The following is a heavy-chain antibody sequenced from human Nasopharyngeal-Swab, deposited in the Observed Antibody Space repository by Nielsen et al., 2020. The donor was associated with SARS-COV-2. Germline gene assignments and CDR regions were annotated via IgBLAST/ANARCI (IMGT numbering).Heavy chain of an antibody. V-gene: IGHV4-61*01. CDR1: GGSVSSGSYY. CDR3: ARDHVGYCSGGSCSTGYYYYYYMDV. Sequence: SETLSLTCTVSGGSVSSGSYYWSWIRQPPGKGLEWIGYIYYSGSTNYNPSLKSRVTISVDTSKNQFSLKLSSVTAADTAVYYCARDHVGYCSGGSCSTGYYYYYYMDVWGKGTTVTVS. J-gene: IGHJ6*03. CDR2: IYYSGST. D-gene: IGHD2-15*01.